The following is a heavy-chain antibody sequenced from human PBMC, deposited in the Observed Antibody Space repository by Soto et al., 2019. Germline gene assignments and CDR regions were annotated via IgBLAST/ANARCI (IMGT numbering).Heavy chain of an antibody. CDR2: INHSGSP. J-gene: IGHJ4*01. CDR3: ARGIASSGYYFDY. V-gene: IGHV4-34*01. D-gene: IGHD3-22*01. CDR1: GGSFSGYY. Sequence: QVQLQQWGAGLLKPSETLSLTCAVSGGSFSGYYWSWIRQPPGKGLEWIGEINHSGSPNYNPSLKSLVTISVDTSKNPFSLKLSSVAAADTAVYYCARGIASSGYYFDYWGHGTLVPVSS.